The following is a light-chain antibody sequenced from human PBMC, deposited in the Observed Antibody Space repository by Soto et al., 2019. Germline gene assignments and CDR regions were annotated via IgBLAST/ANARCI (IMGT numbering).Light chain of an antibody. J-gene: IGKJ4*01. CDR2: WAS. Sequence: DIVMTQSPDSLAVSLGERATINCKSSQSVLYSSNNRNFLAWYQQKPGHPPKLLIYWASTRESGVPDRFSGSGSGTNFTLTISSPQAEDVAIYYCQQYYSSPLTFGGGTKVEIK. CDR1: QSVLYSSNNRNF. V-gene: IGKV4-1*01. CDR3: QQYYSSPLT.